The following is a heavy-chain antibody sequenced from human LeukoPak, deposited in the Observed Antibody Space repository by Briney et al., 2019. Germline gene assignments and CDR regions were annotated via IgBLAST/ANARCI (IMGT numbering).Heavy chain of an antibody. CDR1: RGSISSSTYY. CDR3: ARDHQGTYFDFWSGSKANNYYYMDV. D-gene: IGHD3-3*01. J-gene: IGHJ6*03. V-gene: IGHV4-39*07. Sequence: SETLSLTCTVSRGSISSSTYYWGWIRQPPGRGLEWIGTIHYSGSTYYNTSLKSRVSISVKPSKTQFSLKLRSVTAADTAVYYCARDHQGTYFDFWSGSKANNYYYMDVWGKGTTVTVSS. CDR2: IHYSGST.